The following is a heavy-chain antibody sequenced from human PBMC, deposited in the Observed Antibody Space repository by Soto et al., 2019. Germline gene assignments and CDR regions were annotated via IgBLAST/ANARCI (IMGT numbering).Heavy chain of an antibody. J-gene: IGHJ3*02. D-gene: IGHD6-19*01. V-gene: IGHV4-39*01. Sequence: QLQLQESGPGLVKPSETLSLTCTVSGGSISSSSYYWGWIRQPPGKGLEWIGSIYYSGGTYYNPSRTMRATISVDTPRSQSSRKLSSVTAADTAVYYCARGSGAVAGASYIWGQGTMVTVSS. CDR1: GGSISSSSYY. CDR2: IYYSGGT. CDR3: ARGSGAVAGASYI.